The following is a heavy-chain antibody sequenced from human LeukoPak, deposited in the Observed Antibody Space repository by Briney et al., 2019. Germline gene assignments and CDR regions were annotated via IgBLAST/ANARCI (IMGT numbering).Heavy chain of an antibody. CDR1: GGSISSGSYY. J-gene: IGHJ6*03. D-gene: IGHD3-10*01. CDR3: ARAPPRWFGELYNTPYYYYMDV. CDR2: IYSSGST. Sequence: SETLSLTCTVSGGSISSGSYYWTWIRQPAGKELEWIGRIYSSGSTNYNPSLKSRVTISVDTSKNQFSLKLSSVTAADTAVYYCARAPPRWFGELYNTPYYYYMDVWGKGTTVTVSS. V-gene: IGHV4-61*02.